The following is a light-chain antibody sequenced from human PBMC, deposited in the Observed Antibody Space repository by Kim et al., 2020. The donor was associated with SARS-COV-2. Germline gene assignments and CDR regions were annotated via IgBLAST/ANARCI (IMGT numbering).Light chain of an antibody. CDR2: SNN. CDR3: AAWDDSLNYV. Sequence: PGQGVPISGSGSSSNIGSNTVNWYQQLPGTAPKLLIYSNNQRPSGVPDRFSGSKSGTSASLAISGLQSEDEADYYCAAWDDSLNYVFGTGTKVTVL. V-gene: IGLV1-44*01. J-gene: IGLJ1*01. CDR1: SSNIGSNT.